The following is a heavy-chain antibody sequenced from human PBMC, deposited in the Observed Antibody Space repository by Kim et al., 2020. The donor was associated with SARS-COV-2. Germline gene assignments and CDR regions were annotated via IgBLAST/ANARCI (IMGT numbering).Heavy chain of an antibody. J-gene: IGHJ5*02. D-gene: IGHD6-13*01. CDR3: ARGGIAAPRFDP. Sequence: NYNPSLKSRVTISVDTSKNQFSLKLSSVTAADTAVYYCARGGIAAPRFDPWGQGTLVTVSS. V-gene: IGHV4-34*01.